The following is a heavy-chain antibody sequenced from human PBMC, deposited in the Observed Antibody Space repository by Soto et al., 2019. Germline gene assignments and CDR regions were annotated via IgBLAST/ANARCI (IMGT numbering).Heavy chain of an antibody. Sequence: GESLRLSCAASGFTFSSYAMHWVRQAPGKGLEWVAVISYDGSNKYYADSAKGRFTISRDNAKNSLYLQMNSLRAEDTAVYYCARAYGIFDYWGQGTLVTVSS. CDR1: GFTFSSYA. D-gene: IGHD4-17*01. CDR2: ISYDGSNK. V-gene: IGHV3-30-3*01. CDR3: ARAYGIFDY. J-gene: IGHJ4*02.